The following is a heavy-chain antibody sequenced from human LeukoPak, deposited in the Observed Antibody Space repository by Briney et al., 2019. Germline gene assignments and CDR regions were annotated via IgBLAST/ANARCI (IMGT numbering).Heavy chain of an antibody. V-gene: IGHV4-34*01. Sequence: SETLSLTCAVYDVSFSAYYWSWIRQPPGKGLEWIGEINHSGNTNYNPSLKSRATISGDTSKNQFSLKLTSATAADTAVYYCARGRTYYYDTSDYVPSYFDYWGQGTLATVSS. J-gene: IGHJ4*02. CDR2: INHSGNT. CDR3: ARGRTYYYDTSDYVPSYFDY. D-gene: IGHD3-22*01. CDR1: DVSFSAYY.